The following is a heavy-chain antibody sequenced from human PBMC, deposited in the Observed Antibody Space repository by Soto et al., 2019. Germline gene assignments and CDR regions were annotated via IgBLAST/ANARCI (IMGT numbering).Heavy chain of an antibody. V-gene: IGHV1-69*13. CDR2: IIPIFGTA. Sequence: SVKVSCKASGGTFSSYAISWVRQAPGQGLEWMGGIIPIFGTANYAQKFQGRVTITADESTSTAYMELSSLRSEDTAVYYCAIMAAADTYYYYGMDVWGQGTTVTVSS. CDR1: GGTFSSYA. D-gene: IGHD6-13*01. J-gene: IGHJ6*02. CDR3: AIMAAADTYYYYGMDV.